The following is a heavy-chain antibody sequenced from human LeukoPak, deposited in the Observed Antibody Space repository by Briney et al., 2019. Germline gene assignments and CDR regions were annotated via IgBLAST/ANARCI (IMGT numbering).Heavy chain of an antibody. D-gene: IGHD6-13*01. CDR2: VSGSGGRT. Sequence: GGPLRLSCAASGFSFNTYAMSWVRQAPGKGLEWVSTVSGSGGRTFYADSVKGRFTISKDNTKKILYLHMSSLRAEDTAVYYCANDLINRIEAVGPIDYWGQGTLVTVSS. CDR3: ANDLINRIEAVGPIDY. J-gene: IGHJ4*02. V-gene: IGHV3-23*01. CDR1: GFSFNTYA.